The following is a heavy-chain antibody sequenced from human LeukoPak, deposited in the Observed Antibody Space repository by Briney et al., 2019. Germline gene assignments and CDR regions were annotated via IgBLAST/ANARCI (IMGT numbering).Heavy chain of an antibody. D-gene: IGHD4-17*01. Sequence: PSETLSLTCTVSGGSISSSSYYWGWIRQPPGKGLEWIGSIYYSGSTYYNPSLKSRVTISVDTSKNQFSLKLSSVTAADTAVYYCARENGDQAARDAFDIWGQGTMVTVSS. V-gene: IGHV4-39*07. CDR3: ARENGDQAARDAFDI. CDR1: GGSISSSSYY. J-gene: IGHJ3*02. CDR2: IYYSGST.